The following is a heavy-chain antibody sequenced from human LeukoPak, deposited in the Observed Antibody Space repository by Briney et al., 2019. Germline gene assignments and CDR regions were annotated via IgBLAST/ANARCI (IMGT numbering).Heavy chain of an antibody. CDR3: AKETPNTGWFDP. J-gene: IGHJ5*02. CDR1: GHTFTTYY. CDR2: INPSGDGT. V-gene: IGHV1-46*01. D-gene: IGHD1-14*01. Sequence: ASVKVSRKASGHTFTTYYVHLVRQAPGQGLEWMGVINPSGDGTNYPQRFQGRVTLTRDTSTSTVYMELTSLRSEGTAMYYCAKETPNTGWFDPWGQGTLVTVSS.